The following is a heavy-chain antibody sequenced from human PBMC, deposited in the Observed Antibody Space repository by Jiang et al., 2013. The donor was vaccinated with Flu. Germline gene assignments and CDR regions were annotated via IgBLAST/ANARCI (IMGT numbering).Heavy chain of an antibody. CDR3: ARSLDWGYFNY. V-gene: IGHV4-4*09. D-gene: IGHD3-16*01. Sequence: NYNPSLKSRVTISVDTSKNQFSLRLSSVTAADTAVYYCARSLDWGYFNYWGQGTLVTVSS. J-gene: IGHJ4*02.